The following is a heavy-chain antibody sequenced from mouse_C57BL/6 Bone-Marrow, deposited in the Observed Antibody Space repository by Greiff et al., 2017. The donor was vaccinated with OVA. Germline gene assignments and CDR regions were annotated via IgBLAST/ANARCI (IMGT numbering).Heavy chain of an antibody. CDR1: GYTFTSYG. Sequence: VQLQQSGAELARPGASVKLSCKASGYTFTSYGISWVKQRTGQGLEWIGEIYTRSGNTYYNEKLKGKAPLTADKASSTAYSELRSLTSEDSAVYFCARAPWFAYWGQGTLVTVSA. J-gene: IGHJ3*01. CDR2: IYTRSGNT. V-gene: IGHV1-81*01. CDR3: ARAPWFAY.